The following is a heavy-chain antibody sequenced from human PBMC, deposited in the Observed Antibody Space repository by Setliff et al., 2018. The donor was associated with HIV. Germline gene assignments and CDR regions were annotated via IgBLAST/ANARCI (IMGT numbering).Heavy chain of an antibody. D-gene: IGHD3-10*01. Sequence: GASVKVSCKASGGTFNTYTITWVRQAPGQGLEWMGGIIPFTGTTNYAQKFQGRVTITTDESRSIVYMEVSSRRSEDTAVYYCARAPRLTMIRGVFDYWGQGTLVTVSS. V-gene: IGHV1-69*16. J-gene: IGHJ4*02. CDR3: ARAPRLTMIRGVFDY. CDR1: GGTFNTYT. CDR2: IIPFTGTT.